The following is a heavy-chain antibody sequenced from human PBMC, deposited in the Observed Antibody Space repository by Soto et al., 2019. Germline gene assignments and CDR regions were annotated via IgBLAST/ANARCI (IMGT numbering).Heavy chain of an antibody. Sequence: GGSLRLSCAASGFTVSSNYMSWVRQAPGKGLEWVSVIYSGGSTYYADSVKGRFTISRHNSKNTLYLQMNSLRAEDTAVYYCARGRLYDYIWGSYREDYYFDYWGQGTLVTVSS. CDR2: IYSGGST. CDR3: ARGRLYDYIWGSYREDYYFDY. D-gene: IGHD3-16*02. J-gene: IGHJ4*02. CDR1: GFTVSSNY. V-gene: IGHV3-53*04.